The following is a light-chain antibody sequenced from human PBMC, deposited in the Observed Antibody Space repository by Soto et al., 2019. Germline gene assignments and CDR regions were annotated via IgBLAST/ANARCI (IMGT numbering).Light chain of an antibody. CDR3: YQRSTWPLT. CDR1: QSISSY. V-gene: IGKV3-11*01. Sequence: EIVLTQSPATLSLSPGERATLSCRASQSISSYLAWYQQKPDQAPRLLIYDASNRATGIPARFSGSGSGTDFTLTFSSLAPEDFAVYYCYQRSTWPLTFGPGTKLDIK. CDR2: DAS. J-gene: IGKJ3*01.